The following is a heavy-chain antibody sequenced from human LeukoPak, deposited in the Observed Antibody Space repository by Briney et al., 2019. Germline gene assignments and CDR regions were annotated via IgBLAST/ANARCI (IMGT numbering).Heavy chain of an antibody. D-gene: IGHD2-2*01. V-gene: IGHV3-72*01. CDR3: VKVEPVAMEYFHH. CDR1: GFSFSDHN. Sequence: GGSLRLSCAASGFSFSDHNMDWGRQAPGKGLEWVGRTRNRAKSYTTEYAASVTGRFTISRDDSKNSLYLQMSSLKTEDTAVYYCVKVEPVAMEYFHHWGQGTLVTVSS. J-gene: IGHJ1*01. CDR2: TRNRAKSYTT.